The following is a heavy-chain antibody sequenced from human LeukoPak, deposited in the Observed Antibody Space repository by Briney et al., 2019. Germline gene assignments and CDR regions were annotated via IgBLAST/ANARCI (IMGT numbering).Heavy chain of an antibody. CDR3: ARGPRYCSSTSCSEFDY. J-gene: IGHJ4*02. D-gene: IGHD2-2*01. CDR1: GYTFTGYY. Sequence: GASVKVSCKASGYTFTGYYMHWVRQAPGQGLEWMGWINPNSGGTNYAQKFQGRVTMTRDTSISTAYMELSRLRSDDTAVYYCARGPRYCSSTSCSEFDYWGRGTLVTVSS. V-gene: IGHV1-2*02. CDR2: INPNSGGT.